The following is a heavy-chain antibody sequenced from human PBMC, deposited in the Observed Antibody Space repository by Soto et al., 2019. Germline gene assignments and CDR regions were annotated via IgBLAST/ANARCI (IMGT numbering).Heavy chain of an antibody. CDR1: GGSISSVDYY. J-gene: IGHJ6*02. CDR2: IYYSGST. D-gene: IGHD1-26*01. V-gene: IGHV4-30-4*01. CDR3: ARDRERMDV. Sequence: PSQTLSLTCTVAGGSISSVDYYWSLIRQPPGEGLEWIGYIYYSGSTYYNPSLKSRVTISVDTSKNQFSLKLSSVTAADTAVYYCARDRERMDVWGQGTTVTVSS.